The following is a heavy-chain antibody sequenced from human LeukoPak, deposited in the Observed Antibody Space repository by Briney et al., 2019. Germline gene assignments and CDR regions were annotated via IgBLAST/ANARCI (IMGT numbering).Heavy chain of an antibody. CDR1: GYTFTGYY. D-gene: IGHD5-18*01. CDR3: AREGSDTAMANYFDY. V-gene: IGHV1-2*02. J-gene: IGHJ4*02. CDR2: INPNSGGT. Sequence: GASVKVSCKASGYTFTGYYMHWVRQAPGQGLEWMGWINPNSGGTNYAQKFQGRVTMTRDTSISTAYMELSRLRSDDTAVYYCAREGSDTAMANYFDYWGQGTLVTASS.